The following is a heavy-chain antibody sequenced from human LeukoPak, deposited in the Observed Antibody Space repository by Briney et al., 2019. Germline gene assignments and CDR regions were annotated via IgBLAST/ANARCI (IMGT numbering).Heavy chain of an antibody. D-gene: IGHD6-19*01. CDR2: ISGSGGST. V-gene: IGHV3-23*01. Sequence: GGSLRLSCAASGFTFSSYAMSWVRQAPGKGLEWVSAISGSGGSTYYADSVKGRFTISRDNSKNTLYLQMNSLRAGDTAVYYCAKAPLAVAGTGNWFDPWGQGTLVTVSS. J-gene: IGHJ5*02. CDR1: GFTFSSYA. CDR3: AKAPLAVAGTGNWFDP.